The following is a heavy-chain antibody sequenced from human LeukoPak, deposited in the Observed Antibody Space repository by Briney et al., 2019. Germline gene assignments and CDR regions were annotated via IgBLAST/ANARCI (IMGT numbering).Heavy chain of an antibody. CDR2: IYYSGTT. D-gene: IGHD6-13*01. CDR3: ARRIAVPGSYYFDY. CDR1: GGSTSGYY. J-gene: IGHJ4*02. Sequence: PSETLSLTCTVSGGSTSGYYWTWIRQPPGKGLEWIGYIYYSGTTKYNPSLKSRVTLSLDTSKNQFSLRLNSVTAADTAVYYCARRIAVPGSYYFDYWSQGTLVTVSS. V-gene: IGHV4-59*08.